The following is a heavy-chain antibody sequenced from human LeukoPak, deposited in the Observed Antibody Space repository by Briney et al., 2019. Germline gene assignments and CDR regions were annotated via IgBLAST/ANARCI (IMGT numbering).Heavy chain of an antibody. J-gene: IGHJ3*02. CDR1: GFTFDDYA. CDR2: ISWNSGSI. CDR3: AKDHYYDSSGYRTRSAFDI. D-gene: IGHD3-22*01. Sequence: SGGSLRLSCAASGFTFDDYAMHWVRQAPGKGLEWGSGISWNSGSIGYADSVKGRFTISRDNAKNSLYLQMNSLRAEDTALYYCAKDHYYDSSGYRTRSAFDIWGQGTMVTVSS. V-gene: IGHV3-9*01.